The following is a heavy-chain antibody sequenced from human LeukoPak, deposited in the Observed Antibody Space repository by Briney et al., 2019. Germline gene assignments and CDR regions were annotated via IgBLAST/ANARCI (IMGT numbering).Heavy chain of an antibody. CDR3: ARDFRDPQRSGHYHFDY. V-gene: IGHV4-39*07. D-gene: IGHD3-22*01. CDR1: GGSISSSSYY. CDR2: IYYSGST. Sequence: KSSETLSLTCTVSGGSISSSSYYWGWIRQPPGKGLEWIGSIYYSGSTYYNPSLKSRVTMAVDTSKNQFSLKLNSVTVADTAMYYCARDFRDPQRSGHYHFDYWGQGTLVAVSS. J-gene: IGHJ4*02.